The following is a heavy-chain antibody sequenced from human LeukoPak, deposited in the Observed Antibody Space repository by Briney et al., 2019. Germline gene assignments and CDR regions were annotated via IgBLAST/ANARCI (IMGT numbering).Heavy chain of an antibody. J-gene: IGHJ2*01. CDR2: IKHDGSEK. CDR3: ARRITIFGVVMRYFDL. V-gene: IGHV3-7*01. Sequence: PGGSLRLSCEVSGVTFSNYWMSWVRQAPGKGLEWVANIKHDGSEKYYVDSVKGRFTISRDNAKNSLYLQMNSLRAEDTAVYYCARRITIFGVVMRYFDLWGRGTLVTVSS. CDR1: GVTFSNYW. D-gene: IGHD3-3*01.